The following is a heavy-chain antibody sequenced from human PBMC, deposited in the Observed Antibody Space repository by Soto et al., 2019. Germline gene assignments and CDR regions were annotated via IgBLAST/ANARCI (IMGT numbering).Heavy chain of an antibody. CDR3: VRGGIAGNWFDP. CDR1: GGSITSGGFY. V-gene: IGHV4-31*03. J-gene: IGHJ5*02. D-gene: IGHD6-13*01. Sequence: QVQLQESGPGLVKPSQTLSLTCSISGGSITSGGFYWSWIRQHPEKGLEWIAYMFHSGSTDFNPSLKGRIIISADTSKNQFSLNLTSVTAAATAVYYCVRGGIAGNWFDPWGQGTLVTVSS. CDR2: MFHSGST.